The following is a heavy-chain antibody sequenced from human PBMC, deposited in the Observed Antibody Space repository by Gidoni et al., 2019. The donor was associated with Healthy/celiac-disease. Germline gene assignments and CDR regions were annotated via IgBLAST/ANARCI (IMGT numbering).Heavy chain of an antibody. CDR3: AKSPPTGPFDY. CDR1: GGTFSSYG. D-gene: IGHD4-17*01. V-gene: IGHV3-30*18. Sequence: QVQPVESGGGAVQPGRSLRLSCAAPGGTFSSYGMHWVRQAPGKGLEWLAVLSYDGSNKYYADSVKGRFSISIDNSKNTLYLQMNCLRAEDTAVYYCAKSPPTGPFDYWGQGTLVTVSS. J-gene: IGHJ4*02. CDR2: LSYDGSNK.